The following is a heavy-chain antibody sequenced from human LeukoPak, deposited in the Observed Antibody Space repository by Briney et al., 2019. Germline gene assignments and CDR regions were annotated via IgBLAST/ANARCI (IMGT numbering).Heavy chain of an antibody. J-gene: IGHJ4*02. Sequence: GGSLRLSCAASGFTFSSYAMHWVRQAPGKGLEWVAVISYDGSNKYYADSVKGRFTISRDNSKNTLYLQMNSPRAEDTAVYCCAKVRYCSGVNCYPDDNWGQGTLVTVSS. CDR3: AKVRYCSGVNCYPDDN. V-gene: IGHV3-30*04. CDR2: ISYDGSNK. D-gene: IGHD2-15*01. CDR1: GFTFSSYA.